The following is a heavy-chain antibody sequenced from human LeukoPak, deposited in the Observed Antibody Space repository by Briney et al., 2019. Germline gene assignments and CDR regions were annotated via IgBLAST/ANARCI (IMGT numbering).Heavy chain of an antibody. CDR1: GYTFTSYD. V-gene: IGHV1-8*03. CDR3: ARSPAIFGVVSNYYYYYMDV. CDR2: MNPNSGNT. Sequence: GASVKVSCKASGYTFTSYDINWVRQATGQGLEWMGWMNPNSGNTGYAQKLQGRVTITRNTSISTAYMELSSLRSEDTAVYYCARSPAIFGVVSNYYYYYMDVWGKGTTVTVSS. D-gene: IGHD3-3*01. J-gene: IGHJ6*03.